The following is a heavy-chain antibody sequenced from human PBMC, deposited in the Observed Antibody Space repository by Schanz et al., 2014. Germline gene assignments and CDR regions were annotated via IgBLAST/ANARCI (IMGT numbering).Heavy chain of an antibody. J-gene: IGHJ5*02. CDR1: GFTFSSYA. Sequence: QVQLVESGGGVVQPGRSLRLSCAASGFTFSSYALHWVRQAPGKGLEWVAFVPFDGSQKFYADSVKGRFTISRDNSKNTVYLQMNSLRPGDTAVYYCARDLIAAAESWFDPWGQGTPITVSS. CDR2: VPFDGSQK. D-gene: IGHD6-13*01. V-gene: IGHV3-30*04. CDR3: ARDLIAAAESWFDP.